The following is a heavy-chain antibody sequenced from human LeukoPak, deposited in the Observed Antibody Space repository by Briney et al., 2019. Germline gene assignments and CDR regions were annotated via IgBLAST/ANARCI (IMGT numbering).Heavy chain of an antibody. CDR1: GFTVSSNY. V-gene: IGHV3-53*01. CDR2: IHSGGST. D-gene: IGHD5-24*01. Sequence: GGSLRLSCAASGFTVSSNYMSWVRQAPGKGLEWVSVIHSGGSTYYADSVKGRFTISRDNSKNTLYLQMNSLRAEDTAVYYCARDLRDHDAFDIWGQGTMVTVSS. J-gene: IGHJ3*02. CDR3: ARDLRDHDAFDI.